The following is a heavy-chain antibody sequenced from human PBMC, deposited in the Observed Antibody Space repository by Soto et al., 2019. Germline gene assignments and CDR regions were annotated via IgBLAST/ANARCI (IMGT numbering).Heavy chain of an antibody. CDR2: ISSSSSYI. CDR3: ESSVDGSGSSS. CDR1: GFTFGSCG. J-gene: IGHJ5*02. D-gene: IGHD3-10*01. V-gene: IGHV3-21*01. Sequence: PXGSLRRSCAASGFTFGSCGINWIRQAPGKGLEWVSSISSSSSYIYYADSVKGRFTISRDNAKNSLYLQMNSLRAEDTAVYYCESSVDGSGSSSWGQGTLVTVSS.